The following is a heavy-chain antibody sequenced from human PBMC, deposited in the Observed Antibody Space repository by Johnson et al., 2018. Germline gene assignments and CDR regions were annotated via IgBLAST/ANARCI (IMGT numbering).Heavy chain of an antibody. V-gene: IGHV3-30*03. CDR3: ARASTGTTSYYMDV. D-gene: IGHD1-7*01. Sequence: VQLVESGGGLVQPRGSLILPCAASGFTFSSYGMHWVRQAPGKRLEWVAVIQYDGSNKYYADPGKGRFTISRDNSKNTLYLQMNSLRDEDTAVYYCARASTGTTSYYMDVWGKGTTVTVSS. CDR1: GFTFSSYG. CDR2: IQYDGSNK. J-gene: IGHJ6*03.